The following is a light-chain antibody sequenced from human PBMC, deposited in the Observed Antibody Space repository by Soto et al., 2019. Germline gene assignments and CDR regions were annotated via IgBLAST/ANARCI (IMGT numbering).Light chain of an antibody. CDR3: CSHAGNNNYV. J-gene: IGLJ1*01. Sequence: QSVLTQPPSASGSPGQSVAISCTGPSRDVGGQNYVSWYQQHPGKAPKLIIYAVSNRPSGVPDRFSGSKSGNTASLTISGLRAEDEADYYCCSHAGNNNYVFGTGTKLTVL. CDR1: SRDVGGQNY. CDR2: AVS. V-gene: IGLV2-8*01.